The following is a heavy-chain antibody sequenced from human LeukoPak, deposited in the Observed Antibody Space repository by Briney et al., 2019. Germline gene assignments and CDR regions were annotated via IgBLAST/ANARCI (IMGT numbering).Heavy chain of an antibody. CDR3: ARGEESYYYYYGMDV. J-gene: IGHJ6*02. CDR1: GFTFSNYA. D-gene: IGHD1-26*01. Sequence: PGGSLRLSCAASGFTFSNYAMHWVRQAPGKGLEYVSAINSNGGNTYYANSVKGRLTISRDNSKNKLYLQMGGLRAEDMAVYYCARGEESYYYYYGMDVWGQGTTVTVSS. CDR2: INSNGGNT. V-gene: IGHV3-64*01.